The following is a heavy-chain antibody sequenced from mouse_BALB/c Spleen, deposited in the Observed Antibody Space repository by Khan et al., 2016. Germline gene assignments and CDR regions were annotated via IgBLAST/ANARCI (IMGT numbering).Heavy chain of an antibody. V-gene: IGHV1-77*01. CDR1: GCTFTDYY. CDR3: ARSYYGYFAMDY. CDR2: IFPGSGST. J-gene: IGHJ4*01. Sequence: QVRLQQSGTELPRPGASVKLSCKASGCTFTDYYLHWVKQRTGQGLEWIGEIFPGSGSTYYNEKFKGKASLTADTSSSTAYMQLSSLTSEDSAVYFCARSYYGYFAMDYWGHGASVTVSS. D-gene: IGHD1-2*01.